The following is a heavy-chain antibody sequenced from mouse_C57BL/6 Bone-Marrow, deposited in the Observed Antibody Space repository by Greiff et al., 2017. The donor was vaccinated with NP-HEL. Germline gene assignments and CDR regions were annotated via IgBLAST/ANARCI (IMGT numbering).Heavy chain of an antibody. CDR1: GFTFSSYT. CDR3: ARRGVTTSFDY. D-gene: IGHD2-2*01. Sequence: EVKLVESGGGLVKPGGSLKLSCAASGFTFSSYTMSWVRQTPEKRLEWVATISGGGGNTYYPDSVKGRFTISRDNAKNTLYLQMSSLRSEDTALYYCARRGVTTSFDYWGQGTTLTVSS. J-gene: IGHJ2*01. V-gene: IGHV5-9*01. CDR2: ISGGGGNT.